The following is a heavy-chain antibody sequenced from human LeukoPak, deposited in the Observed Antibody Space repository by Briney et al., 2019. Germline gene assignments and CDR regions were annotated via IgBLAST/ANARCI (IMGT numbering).Heavy chain of an antibody. J-gene: IGHJ6*02. D-gene: IGHD3-10*01. Sequence: ASVKVSCTASGYTFTGYYIHWVRQAPGQGLEWMGWINPNSGGTNYAQKFQGWVTMTRDTSISTAYMELSRLRSDDTAVYYCARSGGSGRGYGMDVWGQGTTVTVSS. CDR1: GYTFTGYY. CDR2: INPNSGGT. V-gene: IGHV1-2*04. CDR3: ARSGGSGRGYGMDV.